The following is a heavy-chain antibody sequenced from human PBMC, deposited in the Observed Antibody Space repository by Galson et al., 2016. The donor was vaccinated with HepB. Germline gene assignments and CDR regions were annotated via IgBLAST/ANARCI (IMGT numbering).Heavy chain of an antibody. J-gene: IGHJ4*02. Sequence: QSGAEVKKPGESLKISCKGSGFTFTTYWIGWVRQLPGKGLEWMGIIYPGDSETLYSPSFEGQVTISADRSISTLYLQWDSLRASDTAIYYCAGRPRRAHDLSGYYWMFWGPGTLVTVSS. CDR3: AGRPRRAHDLSGYYWMF. CDR2: IYPGDSET. D-gene: IGHD3-3*01. CDR1: GFTFTTYW. V-gene: IGHV5-51*01.